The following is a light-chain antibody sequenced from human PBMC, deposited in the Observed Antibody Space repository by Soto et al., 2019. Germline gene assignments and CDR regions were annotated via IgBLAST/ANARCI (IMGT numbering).Light chain of an antibody. CDR1: QSISSW. CDR3: QQYNSYLT. Sequence: DIQMTQSPSALSASVGYRVTLTCRASQSISSWLAWYQQKPGKAPKLLIYDASSLESGVPSRFSGSGSGTEFTLTISSLQPDDFATYYCQQYNSYLTFGQGTKVDIK. J-gene: IGKJ1*01. CDR2: DAS. V-gene: IGKV1-5*01.